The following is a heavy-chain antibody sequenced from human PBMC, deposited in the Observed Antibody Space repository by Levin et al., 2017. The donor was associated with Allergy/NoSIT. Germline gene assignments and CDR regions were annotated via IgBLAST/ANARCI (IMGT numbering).Heavy chain of an antibody. CDR1: GGSISSYY. V-gene: IGHV4-59*01. CDR2: IYYSGST. D-gene: IGHD6-13*01. Sequence: SPTLSLPCTVSGGSISSYYWSWIRQPPGKGLEWIGYIYYSGSTNYNPSLKSRVTISVDTSKNQFSLKLSSVTAADTAVYYCAREDAGTFDYWGQGTLVTVSS. CDR3: AREDAGTFDY. J-gene: IGHJ4*02.